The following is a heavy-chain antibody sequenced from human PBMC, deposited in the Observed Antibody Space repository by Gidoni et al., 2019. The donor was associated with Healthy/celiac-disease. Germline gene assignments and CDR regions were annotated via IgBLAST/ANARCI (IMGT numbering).Heavy chain of an antibody. CDR1: GFTVSSNY. CDR3: ARVSPVMYYFDY. V-gene: IGHV3-66*02. J-gene: IGHJ4*02. CDR2: IYSGGST. Sequence: EVQLVESGGGLVQQGGSLRLSWAASGFTVSSNYMSWVRQAPGKGLEWVSVIYSGGSTYYADSVKGRFPISRDNSKNTLYLQMNSLRAEATAVYYCARVSPVMYYFDYWGQGTLVTVSS. D-gene: IGHD2-21*01.